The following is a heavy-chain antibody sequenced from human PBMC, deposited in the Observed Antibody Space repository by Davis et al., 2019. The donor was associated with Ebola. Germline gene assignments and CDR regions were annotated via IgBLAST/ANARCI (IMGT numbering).Heavy chain of an antibody. V-gene: IGHV3-53*01. J-gene: IGHJ2*01. CDR2: IYRDERT. CDR3: ARHVNGDFWYFDL. CDR1: GFIVSDKY. Sequence: GESLKISCAASGFIVSDKYMSWVRQAPGKGLEWVSVIYRDERTYNADSVKGRFTVSRDNSENMLYLQMSTLRAEDTAVYYCARHVNGDFWYFDLWGRGTRVTVSS. D-gene: IGHD4-17*01.